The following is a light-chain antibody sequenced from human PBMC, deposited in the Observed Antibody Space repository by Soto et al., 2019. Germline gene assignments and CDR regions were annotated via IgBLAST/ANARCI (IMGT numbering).Light chain of an antibody. V-gene: IGLV2-14*01. CDR1: SSDVGGYSY. Sequence: QSVLTQPASLSGSPGQSIAISCTGTSSDVGGYSYVSWYQQQPGKAPKLVISDVSNRPSGVSDRFSGSKSGNTASLTISGLQTEDEADYYCASYTTSSTYVLGTGTKVTVL. J-gene: IGLJ1*01. CDR3: ASYTTSSTYV. CDR2: DVS.